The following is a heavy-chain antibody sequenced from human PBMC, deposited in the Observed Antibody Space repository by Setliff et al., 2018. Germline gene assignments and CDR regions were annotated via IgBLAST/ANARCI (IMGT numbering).Heavy chain of an antibody. J-gene: IGHJ4*02. D-gene: IGHD1-1*01. CDR2: IYHDGNDKYTPSV. Sequence: PSETLSLTCTVSGGSITNFYWNWIRQSPGKGLEWIGEIYHDGNDKYTPSVHYSPSLKSRVTISIDKSNNQFSLKLTSMTAADTAVYYCAKGGGRYHSDSWGQRILVTVSS. CDR3: AKGGGRYHSDS. V-gene: IGHV4-59*12. CDR1: GGSITNFY.